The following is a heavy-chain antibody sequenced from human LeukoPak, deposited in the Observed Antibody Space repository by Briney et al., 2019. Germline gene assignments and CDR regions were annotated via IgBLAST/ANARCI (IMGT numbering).Heavy chain of an antibody. CDR2: ISSSSSYI. D-gene: IGHD4-17*01. V-gene: IGHV3-21*03. J-gene: IGHJ6*02. Sequence: GGSLRLSCAASGFTFSSYSMNRVRQAPGKGLEWVSSISSSSSYIYYADSVKGRFTISRDNAKNSLYLQMNSLRAEDTAVYYCARAPMTTVTTSLDVWGQGTTVTVSS. CDR3: ARAPMTTVTTSLDV. CDR1: GFTFSSYS.